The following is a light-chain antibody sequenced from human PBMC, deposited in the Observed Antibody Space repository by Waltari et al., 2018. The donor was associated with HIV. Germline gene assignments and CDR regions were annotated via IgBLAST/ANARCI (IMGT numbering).Light chain of an antibody. V-gene: IGKV4-1*01. CDR2: WPS. J-gene: IGKJ2*01. CDR1: QDVLYSSNNKND. Sequence: DIVMTQSRDSLSVSLGERAPSNCKSSQDVLYSSNNKNDLAWYQQKPGQPPKLFIYWPSTRESGVPDRFSGSGSGTDFTLTISSLQAEDVAVYYCKQYFSTPGYTFGQGTKLEI. CDR3: KQYFSTPGYT.